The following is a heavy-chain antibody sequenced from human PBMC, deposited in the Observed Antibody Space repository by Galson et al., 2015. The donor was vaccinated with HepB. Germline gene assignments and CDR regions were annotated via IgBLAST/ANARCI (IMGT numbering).Heavy chain of an antibody. V-gene: IGHV3-11*06. CDR2: ISSSSSYT. Sequence: SLRLSCAASGFAFSYYYMSWIRQAPGKGLEWVSYISSSSSYTDYADSVKGRFTISRDNAKNSLYLQMNSLRAEDTAVYYCARGGVDDSSGYYPWGQGTLVTVSS. D-gene: IGHD3-22*01. CDR1: GFAFSYYY. J-gene: IGHJ5*02. CDR3: ARGGVDDSSGYYP.